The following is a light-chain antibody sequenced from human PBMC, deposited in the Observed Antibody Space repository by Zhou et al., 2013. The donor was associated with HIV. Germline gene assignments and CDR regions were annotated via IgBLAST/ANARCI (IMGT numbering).Light chain of an antibody. CDR2: KAS. CDR3: QQYKSYSQS. CDR1: QSISTY. J-gene: IGKJ2*03. Sequence: DIQMTQSPSTLSASVGDRVTITCRASQSISTYLAWYQQKPGKAPNLLISKASRLESGVPSRFSGSGSRTEFTLTITNLQPDDFATYYCQQYKSYSQSFGQGTKLEIK. V-gene: IGKV1-5*03.